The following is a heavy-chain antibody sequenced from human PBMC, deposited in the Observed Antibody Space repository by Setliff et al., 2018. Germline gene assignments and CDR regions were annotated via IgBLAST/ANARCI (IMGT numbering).Heavy chain of an antibody. Sequence: GGSLRLSCAASGFTFSSDAMTWVRQAPGKGLEWVSGVEWNGGGTGYADSVKGRFTVSRDNVKNSLFLQMDSLRVDDTAVYYCGRAGKPYAIDVWGQGTMVTVS. CDR1: GFTFSSDA. CDR2: VEWNGGGT. CDR3: GRAGKPYAIDV. J-gene: IGHJ3*01. V-gene: IGHV3-20*04.